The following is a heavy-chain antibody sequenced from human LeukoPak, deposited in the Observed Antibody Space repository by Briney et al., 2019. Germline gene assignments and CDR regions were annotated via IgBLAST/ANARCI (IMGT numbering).Heavy chain of an antibody. J-gene: IGHJ4*02. D-gene: IGHD5-12*01. CDR2: ISSNGGST. CDR1: GFTFSSYA. V-gene: IGHV3-64*01. Sequence: PGGSLRLSCAASGFTFSSYAMHWVRQAPGKGPEYVSAISSNGGSTYYANSVRGRFTISRDNSKNTLYLQMGSLRAEDMAVYYCARSVSGYRFDYWGQGTLVTVSS. CDR3: ARSVSGYRFDY.